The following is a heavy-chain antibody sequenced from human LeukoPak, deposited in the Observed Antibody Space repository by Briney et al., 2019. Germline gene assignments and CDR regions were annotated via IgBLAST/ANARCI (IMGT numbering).Heavy chain of an antibody. CDR3: WRPHCSNSVCSSSRVDF. Sequence: PSEILSLTCSVSGDSITTNNYYWGWIRQPPGKGLEWIGNIHYSGSTYYSPSLKNRVTISVDTSKNQFSLRLKSVTAADTAVYYCWRPHCSNSVCSSSRVDFWGQGTLVTVSS. V-gene: IGHV4-39*01. CDR1: GDSITTNNYY. J-gene: IGHJ4*02. D-gene: IGHD2-8*01. CDR2: IHYSGST.